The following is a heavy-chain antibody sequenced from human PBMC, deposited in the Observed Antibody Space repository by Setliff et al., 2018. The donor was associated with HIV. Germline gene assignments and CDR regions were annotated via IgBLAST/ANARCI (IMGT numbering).Heavy chain of an antibody. Sequence: PSETLSLTCTVSGGSISSGDYYWSWIRQPPGKGLEWIGYIYYSGSTYYNPSLRSRVTISLDTSKNQFSLKLSSVTAADTAVCFCARVRRDGNSFDDWGQGTLVTSPQ. CDR2: IYYSGST. V-gene: IGHV4-30-4*08. CDR3: ARVRRDGNSFDD. CDR1: GGSISSGDYY. J-gene: IGHJ4*02. D-gene: IGHD4-4*01.